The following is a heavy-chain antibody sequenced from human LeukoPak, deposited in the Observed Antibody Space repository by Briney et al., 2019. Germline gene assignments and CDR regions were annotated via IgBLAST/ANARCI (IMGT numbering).Heavy chain of an antibody. J-gene: IGHJ3*01. CDR1: GFTFSHYT. D-gene: IGHD3-16*01. CDR3: ARDFLHLGG. V-gene: IGHV3-21*01. Sequence: GGSLRLSCAASGFTFSHYTMNWVRQAPGKGLDWVSSISSSSSYIYYADSVKGRFTISRDNAKNSLYLQVNSLRAEDTAVYFCARDFLHLGGWGQGTMVTVSS. CDR2: ISSSSSYI.